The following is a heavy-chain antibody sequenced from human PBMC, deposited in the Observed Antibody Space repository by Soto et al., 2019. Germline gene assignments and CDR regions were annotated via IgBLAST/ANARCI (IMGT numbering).Heavy chain of an antibody. J-gene: IGHJ4*02. D-gene: IGHD3-3*01. CDR1: GFTFSNAW. V-gene: IGHV3-15*01. CDR2: IKSKTDGGTT. Sequence: EVQLVESGGGLVKPGGSLRLSCAASGFTFSNAWMSWVRQAPGKGLEWVGRIKSKTDGGTTDYAAPVKGRFTISRDDSKNTLYLQMNSLKTEDTAVYYCTTPYYDFWSGRFIFDYLGQGTMVTVSS. CDR3: TTPYYDFWSGRFIFDY.